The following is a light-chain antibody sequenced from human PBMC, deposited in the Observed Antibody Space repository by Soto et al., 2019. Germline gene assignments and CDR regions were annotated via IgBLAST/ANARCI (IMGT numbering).Light chain of an antibody. CDR3: CSYAGSYTYV. CDR1: SSDVGGYKY. V-gene: IGLV2-11*01. J-gene: IGLJ1*01. Sequence: QSVLAQPRSVSGSPGQSVTISCTGTSSDVGGYKYVSWYQHHPGKAPRLMIYDVTKRPSGVPDRFSGSKSGNTASLTISGLQADDEADYFCCSYAGSYTYVFGTGTKV. CDR2: DVT.